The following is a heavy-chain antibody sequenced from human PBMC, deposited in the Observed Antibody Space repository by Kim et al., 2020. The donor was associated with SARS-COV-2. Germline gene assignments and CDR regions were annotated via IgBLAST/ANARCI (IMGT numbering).Heavy chain of an antibody. Sequence: GGSLRLSCAASGFNFSNFGMHWVRQAPGNGLEWVALISYERSERYYADSLKGRFTISIDSSKNTLSLQMNSLRPEDKAVYVCAKDKSFFMIRFVGESGGRDVWRQGTTLTVS. CDR3: AKDKSFFMIRFVGESGGRDV. V-gene: IGHV3-30*18. D-gene: IGHD3-16*01. CDR2: ISYERSER. CDR1: GFNFSNFG. J-gene: IGHJ6*02.